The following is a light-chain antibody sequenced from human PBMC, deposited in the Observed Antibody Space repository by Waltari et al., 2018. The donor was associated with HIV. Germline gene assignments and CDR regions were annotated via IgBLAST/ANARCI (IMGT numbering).Light chain of an antibody. CDR1: QSVTSSY. CDR3: QQYGSSPRT. Sequence: DIVLTQSPGTLSLSPGERATLSCRASQSVTSSYLAWYQQRPGQPPRLLMYGASSRATGIPDRFSGSGSGTDFTLTISRLDPEDFALYYCQQYGSSPRTFGQGTKVEIK. V-gene: IGKV3-20*01. J-gene: IGKJ1*01. CDR2: GAS.